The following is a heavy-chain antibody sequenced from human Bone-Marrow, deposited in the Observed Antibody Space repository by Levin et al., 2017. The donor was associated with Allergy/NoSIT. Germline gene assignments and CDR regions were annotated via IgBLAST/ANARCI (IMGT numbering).Heavy chain of an antibody. CDR3: VRGGTSAGPEVFY. CDR2: MSEDGSII. V-gene: IGHV3-74*01. J-gene: IGHJ4*02. D-gene: IGHD1-7*01. CDR1: GFTFSSYW. Sequence: GGSLRLSCATSGFTFSSYWMHWVRQVPGKGLIWVARMSEDGSIITYADSVKGRFTISRDDANNMLYLQMNSLRVEDTAVYYCVRGGTSAGPEVFYWGQGTLLTVSS.